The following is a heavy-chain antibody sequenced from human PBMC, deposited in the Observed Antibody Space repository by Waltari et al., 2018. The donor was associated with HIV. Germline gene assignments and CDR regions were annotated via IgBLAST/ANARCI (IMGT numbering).Heavy chain of an antibody. J-gene: IGHJ3*02. Sequence: QVQLVESGGGVVQPGRSLRLSCAASGFTFSSYAMHWVRQAPGKGLEWVAVISYAGSNKYYADSVKGRFTISRDNSKNTLYLQMNSLRAEDTAVYYCARGRGLEDAFDIWGQGTMVTVSS. D-gene: IGHD3-3*01. CDR1: GFTFSSYA. V-gene: IGHV3-30*04. CDR2: ISYAGSNK. CDR3: ARGRGLEDAFDI.